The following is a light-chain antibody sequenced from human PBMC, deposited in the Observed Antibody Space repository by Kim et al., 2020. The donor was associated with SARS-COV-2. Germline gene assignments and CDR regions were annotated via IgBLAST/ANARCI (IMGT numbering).Light chain of an antibody. Sequence: APGKTAGITCGGNNIGSKRVPWYQQKPGQAPVLVIYYDSDRPSGIPERFSGSNSGNTATLTISRVEAGDEADYYCQVWDSSSDHRVFGGGTQLTVL. V-gene: IGLV3-21*04. CDR3: QVWDSSSDHRV. J-gene: IGLJ3*02. CDR2: YDS. CDR1: NIGSKR.